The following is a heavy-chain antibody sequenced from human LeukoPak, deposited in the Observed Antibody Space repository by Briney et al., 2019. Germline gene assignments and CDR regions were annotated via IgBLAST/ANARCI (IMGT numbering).Heavy chain of an antibody. Sequence: GGSLRLSCAASGFTVSSNYMTWVRQAPGKGLEWVSIIYSSGSTYYADPLKGRFTMSRDNSKNTVYLQINSLRADDTAVYYCANLPRGAYWGQGTLVTVSS. CDR2: IYSSGST. D-gene: IGHD3-10*01. V-gene: IGHV3-53*01. CDR1: GFTVSSNY. J-gene: IGHJ4*02. CDR3: ANLPRGAY.